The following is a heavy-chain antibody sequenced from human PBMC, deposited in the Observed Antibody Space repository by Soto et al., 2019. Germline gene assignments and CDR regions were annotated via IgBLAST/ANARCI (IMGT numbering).Heavy chain of an antibody. V-gene: IGHV4-4*07. Sequence: PSETLSLTCTVSGGSINSFYWNWIRQPAGKGLEWIGRIYFTGDTNYTPSLKSRVTISLDTSKNQFSLKLTSLTAADTAVYYWAREDSHDGYPYYVDYWGQGKLVTVSS. D-gene: IGHD3-10*01. CDR1: GGSINSFY. CDR3: AREDSHDGYPYYVDY. J-gene: IGHJ4*02. CDR2: IYFTGDT.